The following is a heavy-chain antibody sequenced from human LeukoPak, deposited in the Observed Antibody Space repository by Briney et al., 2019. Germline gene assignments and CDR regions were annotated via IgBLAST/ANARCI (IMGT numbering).Heavy chain of an antibody. Sequence: SETLSLTCTVPGGSISSSSYYWGWIRQPPGKGLEWIGSIYYGGSTYYNPSLKGRVTISVDTSKNQFSLKLSSVTAADTAVYYCARARRGDYVLGYWGQGTLVTVSS. D-gene: IGHD4-17*01. CDR3: ARARRGDYVLGY. CDR1: GGSISSSSYY. V-gene: IGHV4-39*07. CDR2: IYYGGST. J-gene: IGHJ4*02.